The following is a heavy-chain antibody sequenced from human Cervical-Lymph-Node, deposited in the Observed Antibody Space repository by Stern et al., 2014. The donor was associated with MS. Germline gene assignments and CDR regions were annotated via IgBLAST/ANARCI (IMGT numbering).Heavy chain of an antibody. CDR1: GDSISSYTHY. V-gene: IGHV4-39*01. Sequence: QLQLQESGPGLVKPSETLSLTCAVSGDSISSYTHYWAWIRQPPGKGLEWIGSVYHSGPTYYTPSLKSPVPISGDKSKNHFSLGLNSVTAADTAVYYCAKHACTGAACPFDLWGQGTLVTVSS. D-gene: IGHD2-8*02. J-gene: IGHJ4*02. CDR2: VYHSGPT. CDR3: AKHACTGAACPFDL.